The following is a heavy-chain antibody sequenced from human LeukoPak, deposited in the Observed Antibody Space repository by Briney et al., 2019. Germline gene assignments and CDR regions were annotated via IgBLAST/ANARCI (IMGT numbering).Heavy chain of an antibody. CDR2: INRDGSST. CDR1: GFTFSNYW. V-gene: IGHV3-74*01. D-gene: IGHD6-13*01. CDR3: ARDLPYPPVAAAGNDFDY. Sequence: GGSLPLSCATSGFTFSNYWMNWVRQAPGKGLVWVSRINRDGSSTSYADSVKGRFTISRDNAKNSLYLQMNRLRAEDTAVYYCARDLPYPPVAAAGNDFDYWGQGTLVTDCS. J-gene: IGHJ4*02.